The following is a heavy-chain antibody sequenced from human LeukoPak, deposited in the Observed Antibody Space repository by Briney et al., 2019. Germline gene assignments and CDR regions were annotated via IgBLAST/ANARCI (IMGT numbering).Heavy chain of an antibody. CDR1: GGSISSGGYS. CDR3: ARGVGGSGYTGAFDI. Sequence: PSETLSLTCAVSGGSISSGGYSWSWIRQPPGKGLEWIGYIYHSGSTYYNPSLKSRVTISVDRSKNQFSLKLSSVTAADTAVYYCARGVGGSGYTGAFDIWGQGTMVTVSS. J-gene: IGHJ3*02. CDR2: IYHSGST. V-gene: IGHV4-30-2*01. D-gene: IGHD3-22*01.